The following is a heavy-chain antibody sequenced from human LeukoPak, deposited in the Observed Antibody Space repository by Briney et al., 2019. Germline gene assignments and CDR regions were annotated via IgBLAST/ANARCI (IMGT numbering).Heavy chain of an antibody. CDR1: GFTFNSYA. V-gene: IGHV3-64*01. Sequence: GGSLRLSCAASGFTFNSYAMHWVRQAPGKGLEYVSAISSNGGSTYYANSVKGRFTISRDNSKNTLYLQMGSLRAEDMAVYYCARAHPAVAGRGLFDYWGQGTLVTVSS. CDR3: ARAHPAVAGRGLFDY. D-gene: IGHD6-19*01. CDR2: ISSNGGST. J-gene: IGHJ4*02.